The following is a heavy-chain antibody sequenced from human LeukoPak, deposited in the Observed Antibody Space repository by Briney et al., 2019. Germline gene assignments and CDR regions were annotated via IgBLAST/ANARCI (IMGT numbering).Heavy chain of an antibody. Sequence: SETLSLTCAVYGGSFSGYYWNWIRQPPGKGLEWIGEINHSGSTNYNPSLKGRVTISVDTSKNQFSLNLSSVTAADTAVYYCARGYPKPAFDIWGQGTMVTVSS. CDR1: GGSFSGYY. CDR2: INHSGST. J-gene: IGHJ3*02. CDR3: ARGYPKPAFDI. V-gene: IGHV4-34*01.